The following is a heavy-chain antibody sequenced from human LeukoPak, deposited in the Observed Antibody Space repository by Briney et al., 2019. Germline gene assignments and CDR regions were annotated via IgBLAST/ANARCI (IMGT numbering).Heavy chain of an antibody. D-gene: IGHD3-10*01. J-gene: IGHJ3*02. CDR2: IYYSGST. Sequence: PSETLSLTCTVAGGSISSSNYYWGWIRQPPGKGLEWIGSIYYSGSTYYNPSLKSRVTISVDTSKNQFSLKLSSVTAADTAVYYCARSPLLWFGGLDIWGQGTMVTVSS. CDR1: GGSISSSNYY. V-gene: IGHV4-39*07. CDR3: ARSPLLWFGGLDI.